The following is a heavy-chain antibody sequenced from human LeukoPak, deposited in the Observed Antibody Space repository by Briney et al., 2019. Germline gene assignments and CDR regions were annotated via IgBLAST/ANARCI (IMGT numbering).Heavy chain of an antibody. D-gene: IGHD3-22*01. J-gene: IGHJ4*02. CDR3: ARHDSSGPDY. Sequence: PSGTLSLTCTVSGGSISSSSYYWGWIRQPPGKGLEWIGSIYYSGSTYYNPSLKSRVTISVDTSKNQFSLKLSSVTAADTAVYYCARHDSSGPDYWGQGTLVTVSS. CDR2: IYYSGST. CDR1: GGSISSSSYY. V-gene: IGHV4-39*01.